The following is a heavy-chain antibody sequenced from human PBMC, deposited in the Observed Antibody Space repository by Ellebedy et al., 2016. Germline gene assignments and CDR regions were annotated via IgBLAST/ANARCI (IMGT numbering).Heavy chain of an antibody. CDR2: ISSSSSYT. J-gene: IGHJ4*02. D-gene: IGHD3-10*01. CDR3: ARGSLVRGVIITWDY. CDR1: GFTFSDYY. Sequence: GESLKISCAASGFTFSDYYMSWIRQAPGKGLEWVSYISSSSSYTNYADSVKGRFTISRDNAKNSLYLQMNSLRAEDTAVYYCARGSLVRGVIITWDYWGQGTLVTVSS. V-gene: IGHV3-11*05.